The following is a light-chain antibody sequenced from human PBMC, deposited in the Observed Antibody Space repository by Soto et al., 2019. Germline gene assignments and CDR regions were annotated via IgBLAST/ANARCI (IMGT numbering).Light chain of an antibody. CDR3: SSYAGDYTYV. J-gene: IGLJ1*01. CDR2: DVS. Sequence: QSALTQPRSVSASPGQSVTISCTGTSSDVGGSNSVSWYQHHPDKAPKLMIYDVSERPSGVPHRFSASKSCNTASLTISWLQPEEDADYYCSSYAGDYTYVFGTGTKLTVL. CDR1: SSDVGGSNS. V-gene: IGLV2-11*01.